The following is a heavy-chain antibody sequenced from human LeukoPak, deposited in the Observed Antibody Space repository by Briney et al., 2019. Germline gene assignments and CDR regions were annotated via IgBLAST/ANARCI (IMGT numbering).Heavy chain of an antibody. CDR3: ARQIQETAMLLDGFQH. V-gene: IGHV4-39*07. D-gene: IGHD5-18*01. Sequence: SETLSLICTVCGGSISSSSYYWGWIRQPPGKGLEWIGNIYYSGSTYYNRSLKSRVTISVDTSKTQFSLKLSSVTATDTAVYYCARQIQETAMLLDGFQHWGQGTLVTVSS. CDR1: GGSISSSSYY. CDR2: IYYSGST. J-gene: IGHJ1*01.